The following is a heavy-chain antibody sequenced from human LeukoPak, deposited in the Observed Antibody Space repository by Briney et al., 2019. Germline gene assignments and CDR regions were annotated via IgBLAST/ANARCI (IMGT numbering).Heavy chain of an antibody. Sequence: SQTLSLTCAISGDSVSNNGASWNWIRQRPSRGLEWLGRTYYRTRWYFDYAVSVRSRATTNPDTSKNQFSLQLDSVTPEDTAVYYCARGGAGWYVSVFDPWGQGTLVTVSS. CDR3: ARGGAGWYVSVFDP. J-gene: IGHJ5*02. V-gene: IGHV6-1*01. CDR2: TYYRTRWYF. CDR1: GDSVSNNGAS. D-gene: IGHD6-19*01.